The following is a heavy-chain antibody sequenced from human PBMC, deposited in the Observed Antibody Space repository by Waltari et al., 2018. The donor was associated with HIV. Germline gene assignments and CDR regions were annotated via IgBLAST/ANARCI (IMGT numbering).Heavy chain of an antibody. J-gene: IGHJ5*02. V-gene: IGHV3-23*01. CDR1: GFTFSSYA. CDR2: IIGSCSTT. Sequence: EVQLLESGGGFVQPGGSLRLSCAASGFTFSSYAMSWVRQAPGKGLEWVSTIIGSCSTTYYTDSVKGRFTISRDNSKNTLYLQMNSLRAEDAALYYCAKDRWFDPWGQGTLVTVSS. CDR3: AKDRWFDP.